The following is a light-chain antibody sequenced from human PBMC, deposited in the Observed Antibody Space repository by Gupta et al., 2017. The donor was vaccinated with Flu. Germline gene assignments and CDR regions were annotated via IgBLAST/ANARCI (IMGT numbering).Light chain of an antibody. J-gene: IGLJ3*02. CDR2: EVS. CDR1: GSDVGNYKY. CDR3: SSFTSSSTLL. Sequence: SIAISCTGTGSDVGNYKYVSWYQHHPGKVPKLIIYEVSGRPSGVSDRFSGSKSGNTASLTISGLQVEDEADYYCSSFTSSSTLLFGGGTKLTVL. V-gene: IGLV2-14*01.